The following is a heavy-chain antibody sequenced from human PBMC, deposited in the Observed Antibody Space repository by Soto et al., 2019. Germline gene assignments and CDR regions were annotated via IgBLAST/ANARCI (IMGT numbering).Heavy chain of an antibody. Sequence: QVQVVQSGADVKKPGTSVKVSCKAAGSSFTNYCMYWVRQAPGQGLEWMGMINPRTGSTRYAQKFQDRVTLTRDTSTTTVYMELSTLISDDTDVYYCARDGGLLTASWHYDLWGPGTLVTVSS. CDR2: INPRTGST. J-gene: IGHJ2*01. D-gene: IGHD2-15*01. V-gene: IGHV1-46*01. CDR1: GSSFTNYC. CDR3: ARDGGLLTASWHYDL.